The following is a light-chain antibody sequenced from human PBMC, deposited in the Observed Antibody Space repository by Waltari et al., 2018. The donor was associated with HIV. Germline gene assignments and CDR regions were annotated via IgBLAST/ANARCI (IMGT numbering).Light chain of an antibody. V-gene: IGLV2-14*01. CDR1: SSDIGGYNF. CDR3: SSYTSSATGVL. Sequence: QSALTQPASVSGSPGQSITISCTGTSSDIGGYNFVSWYQQHPGRAPGLSIYEVTSRPSGVSNRFSGSRSGNTASLTISGLQAEDEADYYCSSYTSSATGVLFGGGTTLTVL. CDR2: EVT. J-gene: IGLJ2*01.